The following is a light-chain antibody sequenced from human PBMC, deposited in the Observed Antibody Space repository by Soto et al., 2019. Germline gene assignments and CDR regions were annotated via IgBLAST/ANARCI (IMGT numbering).Light chain of an antibody. Sequence: DVAMTQSPLSLPVTLGQSASISCTSSQSLVYADGNTYLNWLQQRPGQSPRRLIYKVFNRDSGVPDRFSGSASGSEFTLTISRVEAEDIGVYYCMQTAHWPYTFGRGTKVDIK. CDR2: KVF. CDR3: MQTAHWPYT. V-gene: IGKV2-30*01. CDR1: QSLVYADGNTY. J-gene: IGKJ2*01.